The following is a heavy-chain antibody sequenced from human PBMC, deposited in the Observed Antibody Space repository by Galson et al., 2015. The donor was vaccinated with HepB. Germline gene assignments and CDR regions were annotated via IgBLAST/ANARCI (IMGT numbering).Heavy chain of an antibody. CDR3: AKNRGSGRPFYYDMDV. CDR2: ISGSGGAT. Sequence: SLRLSCAASTFIFSTYSMNWVRQAPGKGLEWVSVISGSGGATFYADSVKGRFTISRDNSKNTLSLQLNSLRAEDTAIYYCAKNRGSGRPFYYDMDVWGQGTTVTVSS. CDR1: TFIFSTYS. V-gene: IGHV3-23*01. J-gene: IGHJ6*02. D-gene: IGHD3-10*01.